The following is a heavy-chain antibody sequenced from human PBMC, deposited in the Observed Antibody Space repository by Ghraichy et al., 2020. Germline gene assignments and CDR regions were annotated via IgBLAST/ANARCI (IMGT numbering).Heavy chain of an antibody. CDR2: IYYSGST. D-gene: IGHD6-19*01. V-gene: IGHV4-39*01. CDR3: ARQTQPPWYSSGWYSYYYGMDV. CDR1: GGSISSSSYY. J-gene: IGHJ6*02. Sequence: SETLSLTCTVSGGSISSSSYYWGWIRQPPGKGLEWIGSIYYSGSTYYNPSLKSRVTISVDTSKNQFSLKLSSVTAADTAVYYCARQTQPPWYSSGWYSYYYGMDVWGQGTTVTVSS.